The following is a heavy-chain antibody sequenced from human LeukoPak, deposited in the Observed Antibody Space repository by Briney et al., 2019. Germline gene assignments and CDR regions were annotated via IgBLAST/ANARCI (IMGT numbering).Heavy chain of an antibody. CDR1: GGSISSSSYY. CDR2: IYYSGST. V-gene: IGHV4-39*07. Sequence: SETLSLTCTVSGGSISSSSYYWGWIRQPPGKGLEWSGSIYYSGSTYYNPSLKSRVTISVDTSKNQFSLKLSSVTAADTAVYYCAREGSAVAASTWFDRWGPGTLVTVS. J-gene: IGHJ5*02. CDR3: AREGSAVAASTWFDR. D-gene: IGHD6-19*01.